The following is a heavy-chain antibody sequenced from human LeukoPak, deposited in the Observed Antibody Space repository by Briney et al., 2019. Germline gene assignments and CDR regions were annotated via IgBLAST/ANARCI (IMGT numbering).Heavy chain of an antibody. CDR3: ARDPQRLVGATGGGFEY. Sequence: ASVKDSCMATGYTFTSYGISWLRQAPGQGLEWMGWISAYNGKTNYAQKFQGRVTMTTDTSTNTAYMELRSLRSDDTAVYYCARDPQRLVGATGGGFEYWGQGTLVTVSS. D-gene: IGHD1-26*01. CDR1: GYTFTSYG. CDR2: ISAYNGKT. J-gene: IGHJ4*02. V-gene: IGHV1-18*01.